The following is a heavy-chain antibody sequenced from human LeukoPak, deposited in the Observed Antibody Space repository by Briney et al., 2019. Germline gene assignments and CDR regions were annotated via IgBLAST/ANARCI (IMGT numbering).Heavy chain of an antibody. Sequence: GGSLRLSCAASGFTFSSYAMGWVRQAPGKGLEWVSAISGSGGSTYYADSVKGRFTISRDNSKNTLYLQMNSLRAEDTAVYYCAKVGYGDFYYYYGMDVWGQGTTVTVSS. CDR1: GFTFSSYA. J-gene: IGHJ6*02. CDR2: ISGSGGST. V-gene: IGHV3-23*01. D-gene: IGHD4-17*01. CDR3: AKVGYGDFYYYYGMDV.